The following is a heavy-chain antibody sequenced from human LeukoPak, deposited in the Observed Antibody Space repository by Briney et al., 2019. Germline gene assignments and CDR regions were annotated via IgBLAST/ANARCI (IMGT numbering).Heavy chain of an antibody. D-gene: IGHD6-19*01. CDR1: GGSINSYY. CDR2: IYYSGST. Sequence: PSETLSLTCTVSGGSINSYYWSWIRQPPGKGLEWIGYIYYSGSTNYNPSLKSRVTISVDTSKNQFSLKLSSVTAADTAVYYCAREMYSSGWRGEFDYWGQGTLVTVSS. CDR3: AREMYSSGWRGEFDY. V-gene: IGHV4-59*01. J-gene: IGHJ4*02.